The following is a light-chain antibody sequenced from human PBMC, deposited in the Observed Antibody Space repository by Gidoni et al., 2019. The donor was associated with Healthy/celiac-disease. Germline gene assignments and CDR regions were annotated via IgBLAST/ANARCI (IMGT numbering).Light chain of an antibody. J-gene: IGKJ2*01. V-gene: IGKV1-39*01. CDR1: QSISSY. CDR2: AAS. Sequence: DIQMTQSPSSLSASVGDRVTITCRASQSISSYLNWYQQKPGKAPKLLIYAASSLQSGVPSRFSGSGSGTDFTLTISSLQPEDFATYYCQQSYSTSYXVXQGTKLEIK. CDR3: QQSYSTSYX.